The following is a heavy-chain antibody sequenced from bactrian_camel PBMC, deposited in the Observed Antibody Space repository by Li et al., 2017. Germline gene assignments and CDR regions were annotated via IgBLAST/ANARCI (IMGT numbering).Heavy chain of an antibody. Sequence: HVQLVESGGGSVQAGGSLRLACAASDNVSKYYMAWFRQAPGKEREGVAAIDKAGSPTYTYSVMGRFTISKDNVNNTLYLQMNSLKPEDTAMYTCAADFCNLQLARSYSYWGQGTQVTVS. CDR2: IDKAGSP. CDR3: AADFCNLQLARSYSY. CDR1: DNVSKYY. J-gene: IGHJ4*01. V-gene: IGHV3S53*01. D-gene: IGHD7*01.